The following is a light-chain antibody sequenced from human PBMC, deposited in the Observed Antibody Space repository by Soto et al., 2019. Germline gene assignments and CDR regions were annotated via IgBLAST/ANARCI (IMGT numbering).Light chain of an antibody. CDR1: QGLSSY. CDR3: QQHSNWPLYT. CDR2: DAS. V-gene: IGKV3-11*01. J-gene: IGKJ2*01. Sequence: EIVLTQSPATLSLSPGERATLSCRASQGLSSYLAWYQKKPGQAPRLLIYDASTRATGIPARFSASGSGTDFTLTISSLEPEDFAVYYCQQHSNWPLYTFGQGTKLEIK.